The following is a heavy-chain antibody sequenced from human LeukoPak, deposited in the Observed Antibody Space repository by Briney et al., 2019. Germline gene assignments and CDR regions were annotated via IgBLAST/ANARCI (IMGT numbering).Heavy chain of an antibody. CDR2: ISWNSGSI. D-gene: IGHD2-2*01. CDR3: AKDTQDIVVVPGGY. V-gene: IGHV3-9*01. CDR1: GFTFSRYA. Sequence: GGSLRLSCAASGFTFSRYAMTWVRQAPGKGLEWVSGISWNSGSIGYADSVKGRFTISRDNAKNSLYLQMNSLRAEDTALYYCAKDTQDIVVVPGGYWGQGTLVTVSS. J-gene: IGHJ4*02.